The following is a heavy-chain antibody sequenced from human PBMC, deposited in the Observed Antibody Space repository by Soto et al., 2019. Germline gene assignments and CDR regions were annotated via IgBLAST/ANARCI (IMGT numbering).Heavy chain of an antibody. Sequence: SLRLSCAASGFTFSSYGMHWVRQAPGKGLEWVAVIWYDGSNKYYADSVEGRFTISRDNSKNTLYLQMNSLRAEDTAVYYCARDRVNYYGMDVWGQGTTVTVSS. CDR1: GFTFSSYG. CDR2: IWYDGSNK. CDR3: ARDRVNYYGMDV. V-gene: IGHV3-33*01. D-gene: IGHD3-10*01. J-gene: IGHJ6*02.